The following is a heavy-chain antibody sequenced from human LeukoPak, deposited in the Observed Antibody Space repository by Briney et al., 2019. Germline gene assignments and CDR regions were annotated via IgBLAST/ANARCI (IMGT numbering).Heavy chain of an antibody. V-gene: IGHV3-20*04. D-gene: IGHD2-15*01. J-gene: IGHJ4*02. Sequence: VGSLRLSCAASGFTSDDYGMSWVRQAPGKGLEWVSGINWNGGSTGYADSVKGRFTISRDNAKNSLYLQMNSLRAEDTALYYCARSVAASRDYWGQGTLVTVSS. CDR2: INWNGGST. CDR1: GFTSDDYG. CDR3: ARSVAASRDY.